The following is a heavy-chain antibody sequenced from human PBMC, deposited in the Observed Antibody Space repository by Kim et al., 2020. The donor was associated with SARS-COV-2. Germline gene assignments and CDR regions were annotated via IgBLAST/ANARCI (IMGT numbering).Heavy chain of an antibody. CDR2: INPNSGGT. J-gene: IGHJ4*02. CDR3: ARGTKWYDYGSGYFDY. Sequence: ASVKVSCKASGYTFTGYYMHWVRQAPGQGLEWMGRINPNSGGTNYAQKFQGRVTMTRDTSISTAYMELSMLRSDDTAVYYCARGTKWYDYGSGYFDYWGQGTLVTVSS. V-gene: IGHV1-2*06. D-gene: IGHD3-10*01. CDR1: GYTFTGYY.